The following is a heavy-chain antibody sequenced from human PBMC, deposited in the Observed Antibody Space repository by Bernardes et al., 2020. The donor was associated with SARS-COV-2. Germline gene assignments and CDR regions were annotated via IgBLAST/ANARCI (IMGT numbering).Heavy chain of an antibody. Sequence: AQLEVGCKASGYTFTSYGISWVRQSPGQGREWMGWISAYNGNTNYAQKLQGRVTMTTDTSTSTAYMELRSLRAEDTAVYYCARDNNYYGSGSYYNLKRGYYYYYGMDVWGQGTTVTVSS. CDR3: ARDNNYYGSGSYYNLKRGYYYYYGMDV. V-gene: IGHV1-18*04. J-gene: IGHJ6*02. CDR2: ISAYNGNT. CDR1: GYTFTSYG. D-gene: IGHD3-10*01.